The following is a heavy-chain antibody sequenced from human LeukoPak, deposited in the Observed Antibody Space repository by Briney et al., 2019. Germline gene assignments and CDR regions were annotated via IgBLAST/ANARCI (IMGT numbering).Heavy chain of an antibody. J-gene: IGHJ6*03. D-gene: IGHD3-10*02. CDR2: INSDGINT. V-gene: IGHV3-74*01. Sequence: QAGGSLRLSCAASGFTFSNYWMQGGRHVPGGGRVGGSRINSDGINTSYADSVKGRVTISRDNAKNSLYLQMNSMRAEDTAVYYCAELGITMIGGVWGKGTTVTISS. CDR1: GFTFSNYW. CDR3: AELGITMIGGV.